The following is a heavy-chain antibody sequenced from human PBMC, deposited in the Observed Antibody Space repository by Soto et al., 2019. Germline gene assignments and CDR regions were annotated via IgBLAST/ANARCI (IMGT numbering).Heavy chain of an antibody. Sequence: GASVEVSCKASGYTFTGYYMHWVRQAPGQGLEWMGWINPNSGGTNYAQKFQGWVTMTRDTSISTAYMELSRLRSDDTAVYYCARAYCTNGVCYFQHWGQGTLVTVSS. CDR2: INPNSGGT. V-gene: IGHV1-2*04. D-gene: IGHD2-8*01. CDR1: GYTFTGYY. J-gene: IGHJ1*01. CDR3: ARAYCTNGVCYFQH.